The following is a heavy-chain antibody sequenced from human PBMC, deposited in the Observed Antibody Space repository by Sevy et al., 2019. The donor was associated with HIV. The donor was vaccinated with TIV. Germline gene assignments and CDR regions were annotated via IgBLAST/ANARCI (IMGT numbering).Heavy chain of an antibody. CDR1: GFIFSGYG. J-gene: IGHJ4*01. CDR2: ISFDGNKK. V-gene: IGHV3-30*18. CDR3: AKEERGLYVDKTGYDADVPSVDY. D-gene: IGHD3-9*01. Sequence: GGSLRLSCAASGFIFSGYGMHWVRQAPGRGLEWVSFISFDGNKKYYAEFVKGRFTISKDTSKNTLFLEMNSLGAEDTAVYFCAKEERGLYVDKTGYDADVPSVDYWGQGTLVTVSS.